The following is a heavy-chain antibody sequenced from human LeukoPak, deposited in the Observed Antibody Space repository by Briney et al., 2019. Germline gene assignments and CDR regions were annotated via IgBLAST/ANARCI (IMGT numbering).Heavy chain of an antibody. CDR2: IYSSGKT. CDR1: GGSISSGSYY. CDR3: ARGLDSGFYQYKGFAP. Sequence: SETLSLTCTVSGGSISSGSYYWNWIRQPAGQGLQWIGRIYSSGKTNYSPSLQRRVTISLDTSKNQFSLKLNSVTAADTAVYYCARGLDSGFYQYKGFAPWGQGTLVTVSS. V-gene: IGHV4-61*02. J-gene: IGHJ5*02. D-gene: IGHD3-22*01.